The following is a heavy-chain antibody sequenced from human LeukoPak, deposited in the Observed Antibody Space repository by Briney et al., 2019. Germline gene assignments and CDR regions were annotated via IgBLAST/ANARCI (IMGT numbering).Heavy chain of an antibody. D-gene: IGHD1-14*01. CDR2: ISWDGGST. V-gene: IGHV3-43D*03. J-gene: IGHJ3*02. CDR1: GFTFSSYS. Sequence: PGGSLRLSCAASGFTFSSYSMNWVRQAPGKGLEWVSLISWDGGSTYYADSVKGRFTISRDNSKNSLYLQMNSLRAEDTALYYCAKDTGNRGAFDIWGQGTMVTVSS. CDR3: AKDTGNRGAFDI.